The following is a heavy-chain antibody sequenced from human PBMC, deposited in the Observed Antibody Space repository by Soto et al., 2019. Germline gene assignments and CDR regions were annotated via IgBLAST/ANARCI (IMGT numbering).Heavy chain of an antibody. Sequence: QVQLVQSGAEVKKPGSSVKVSCKASGGTFSSYAISWVRQAPGQGLEWMGGVIPIFGTANYAQKFQGRVTITADEATSTADTELSSMRSEDTAVYYWASVQADRLYYHYYCGMDVLRQGTTVTVSS. J-gene: IGHJ6*02. V-gene: IGHV1-69*01. CDR3: ASVQADRLYYHYYCGMDV. CDR2: VIPIFGTA. CDR1: GGTFSSYA. D-gene: IGHD6-6*01.